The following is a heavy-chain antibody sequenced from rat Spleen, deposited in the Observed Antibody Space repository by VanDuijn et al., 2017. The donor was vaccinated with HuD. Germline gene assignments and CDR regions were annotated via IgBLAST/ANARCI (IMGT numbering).Heavy chain of an antibody. V-gene: IGHV5-46*01. CDR1: GFTFSSFP. J-gene: IGHJ2*01. Sequence: EVQLVESGGGLVQPGRSVELSCAASGFTFSSFPMAWVRQAPTKGLEWVATISTNGDITYYRDSVRGRFTISRHNARNTLYLQMNSLRSEDTATYDCTRRDDTYYYFDYWGQGVMVTVSS. D-gene: IGHD2-5*01. CDR3: TRRDDTYYYFDY. CDR2: ISTNGDIT.